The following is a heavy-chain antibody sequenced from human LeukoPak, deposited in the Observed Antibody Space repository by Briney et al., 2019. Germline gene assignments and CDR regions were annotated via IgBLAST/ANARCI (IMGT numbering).Heavy chain of an antibody. CDR2: IKQDGSER. J-gene: IGHJ4*02. Sequence: GGSLRLSCAASGFTSRSHWMSWVRQAPGKGLEWVANIKQDGSERYYVDSVKGRFTISRDNAKNSLYLQMNSLRAVDTAVYYCARGPSGGNGFSYWGLGTLVTVSS. V-gene: IGHV3-7*04. CDR1: GFTSRSHW. D-gene: IGHD2-15*01. CDR3: ARGPSGGNGFSY.